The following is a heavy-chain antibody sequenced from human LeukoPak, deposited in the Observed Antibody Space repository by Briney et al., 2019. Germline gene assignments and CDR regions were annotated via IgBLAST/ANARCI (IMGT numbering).Heavy chain of an antibody. Sequence: GGSLRLSCAASGFTVSSNYMGWVRQVPGKGLEWVSVIYSGGSTYYADSVKGRFTISRDNSKNTLYLQMNSLRAEDTAVYYCARARGNYFDYWGQGTLVTVSS. CDR2: IYSGGST. V-gene: IGHV3-53*01. CDR3: ARARGNYFDY. D-gene: IGHD3-10*01. CDR1: GFTVSSNY. J-gene: IGHJ4*02.